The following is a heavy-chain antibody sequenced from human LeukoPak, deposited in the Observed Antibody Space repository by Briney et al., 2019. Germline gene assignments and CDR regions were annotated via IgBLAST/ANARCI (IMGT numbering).Heavy chain of an antibody. D-gene: IGHD6-19*01. CDR2: IYPGDSDT. V-gene: IGHV5-51*01. CDR1: GYSFTSYW. J-gene: IGHJ6*03. CDR3: ARHSYPKQWLTPDYYYYYYMDV. Sequence: GESLKISCKGSGYSFTSYWIGWVRQMPGKGLEGMGIIYPGDSDTRYSPSFQGQVTISADKSISTAYLQWSSLKASGTAMYYCARHSYPKQWLTPDYYYYYYMDVWGKGTTVTVSS.